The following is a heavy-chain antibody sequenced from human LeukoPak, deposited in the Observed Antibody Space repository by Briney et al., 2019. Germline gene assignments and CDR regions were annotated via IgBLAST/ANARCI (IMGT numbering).Heavy chain of an antibody. Sequence: PGGSLRLSCAASGFTFSTYAMSWVRQAPGKGLEWVSAISGIGGSTYYADSVKGRFTISRDNSKNTLYLQMNSLRAEDTAVYYCAKGGLRQQLVWARIYYFDYWGQGTLVTVSS. CDR1: GFTFSTYA. D-gene: IGHD6-13*01. CDR3: AKGGLRQQLVWARIYYFDY. V-gene: IGHV3-23*01. J-gene: IGHJ4*02. CDR2: ISGIGGST.